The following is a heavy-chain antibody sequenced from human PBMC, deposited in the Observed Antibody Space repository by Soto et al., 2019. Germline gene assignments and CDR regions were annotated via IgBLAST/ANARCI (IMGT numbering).Heavy chain of an antibody. D-gene: IGHD3-22*01. CDR3: ARLEEDDSSGYYYRYFDY. CDR1: GYSFTSDW. V-gene: IGHV5-51*01. Sequence: VESLKISCNGSGYSFTSDWIGWVRQMPWKGLEWMGIIYPGDSDTRYSPSFQGQVTISADKSISTAYLQWSSLKASDTAMYCCARLEEDDSSGYYYRYFDYWGQGTLVTVSS. J-gene: IGHJ4*02. CDR2: IYPGDSDT.